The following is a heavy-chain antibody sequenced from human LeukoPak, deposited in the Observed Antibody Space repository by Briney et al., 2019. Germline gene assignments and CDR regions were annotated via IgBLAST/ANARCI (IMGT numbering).Heavy chain of an antibody. Sequence: ASVKVSCKASGYTFTSYGISWVRQAPGQGLEWMGWISAYNGNTNYAQKLQGRVTMTTDTSTSTAYMELRSLRSDDTAVYYCARDRPYGSGKYYYYGMDVRGQGTTVTVSS. J-gene: IGHJ6*02. V-gene: IGHV1-18*01. CDR2: ISAYNGNT. CDR1: GYTFTSYG. D-gene: IGHD3-10*01. CDR3: ARDRPYGSGKYYYYGMDV.